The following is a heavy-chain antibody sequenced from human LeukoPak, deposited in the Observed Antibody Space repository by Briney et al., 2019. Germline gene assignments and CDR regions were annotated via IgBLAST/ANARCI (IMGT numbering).Heavy chain of an antibody. CDR2: ISSNGGSS. J-gene: IGHJ4*02. Sequence: PGGSLRLFCSASGFTFSAYAMYWVRQAPGKGLEYVSGISSNGGSSFYADSVKGRFTISRDNSKNTLYLQMSSLRAEDTAVYYCVKITSVTGGDCWGQGTRLTVSS. V-gene: IGHV3-64D*09. D-gene: IGHD1-1*01. CDR1: GFTFSAYA. CDR3: VKITSVTGGDC.